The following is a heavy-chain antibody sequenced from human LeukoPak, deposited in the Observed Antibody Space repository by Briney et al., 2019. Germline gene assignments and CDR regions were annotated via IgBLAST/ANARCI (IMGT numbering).Heavy chain of an antibody. CDR1: GGSISSGSYY. J-gene: IGHJ5*02. D-gene: IGHD3-10*01. CDR2: IYYSGST. CDR3: ARGQGSIYYYGSSWFDP. V-gene: IGHV4-61*01. Sequence: SETLSLTCTVSGGSISSGSYYWSWIRQPPGKGLEWIGYIYYSGSTNYNPSLKSRVTISVDTSKNQFSLKLNSVTAADTAIYYCARGQGSIYYYGSSWFDPWGQGTLGTVSS.